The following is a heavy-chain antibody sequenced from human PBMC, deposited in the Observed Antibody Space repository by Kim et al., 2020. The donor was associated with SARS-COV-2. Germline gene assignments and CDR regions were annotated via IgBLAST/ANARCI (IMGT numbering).Heavy chain of an antibody. Sequence: SETLSLTCTVSGGSISSYYWSWIRQPPGKGLEWIGYIYYSGSTNYNPSLKSRVTISVDTSKNQFSLKLSSVTAADTAVYYCARGYRDSRGRYYDFWSGYYYYYSGMDVWGQGTTVTVSS. D-gene: IGHD3-3*01. J-gene: IGHJ6*02. CDR2: IYYSGST. CDR3: ARGYRDSRGRYYDFWSGYYYYYSGMDV. V-gene: IGHV4-59*01. CDR1: GGSISSYY.